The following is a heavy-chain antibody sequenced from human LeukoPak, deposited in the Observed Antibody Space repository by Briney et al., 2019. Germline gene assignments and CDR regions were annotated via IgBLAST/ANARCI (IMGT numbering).Heavy chain of an antibody. J-gene: IGHJ6*03. V-gene: IGHV3-48*04. CDR1: GFTFSTYF. CDR2: ISSSGSTI. CDR3: ARGFGELSYYYMDV. Sequence: GGSLRLSCTTSGFTFSTYFISWVRQAPGKGLEWVSYISSSGSTIYYADSVKGRFTISRDNAKNSLYLQMNSLRAEDTAVYYCARGFGELSYYYMDVWGKGTTVTISS. D-gene: IGHD3-10*01.